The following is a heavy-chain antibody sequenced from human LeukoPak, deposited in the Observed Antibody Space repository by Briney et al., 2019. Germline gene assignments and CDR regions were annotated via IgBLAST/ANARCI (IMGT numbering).Heavy chain of an antibody. D-gene: IGHD3-10*01. CDR1: GGSISSGGYS. J-gene: IGHJ3*02. CDR2: IYHSGST. Sequence: PSQTLSLTCAVSGGSISSGGYSWSWIRQPPGKGLEWIGYIYHSGSTYYNPSLKSRVTISVDRSKNQFSLKLSSVTAADTAVYYCASLSDATDEGSGSAFDIWGQGTMVTVSS. V-gene: IGHV4-30-2*01. CDR3: ASLSDATDEGSGSAFDI.